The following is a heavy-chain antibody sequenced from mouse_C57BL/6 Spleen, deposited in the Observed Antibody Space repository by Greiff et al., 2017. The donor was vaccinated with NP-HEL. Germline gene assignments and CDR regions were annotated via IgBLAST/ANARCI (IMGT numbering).Heavy chain of an antibody. V-gene: IGHV1-15*01. CDR1: GYTFTDYE. D-gene: IGHD1-1*01. J-gene: IGHJ2*01. Sequence: VKLQESGAELVRPGASVTLSCKASGYTFTDYEMHWVKQTPVHGLEWIGAIDPETGGTAYNQKFKGKAILTADKSSSTAYMELRSLTSEDSAVYYCTRFGIYYYGGCDYWGQGTTLTVSS. CDR3: TRFGIYYYGGCDY. CDR2: IDPETGGT.